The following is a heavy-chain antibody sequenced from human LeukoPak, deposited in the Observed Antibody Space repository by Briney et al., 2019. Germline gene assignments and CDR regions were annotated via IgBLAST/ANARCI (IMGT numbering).Heavy chain of an antibody. J-gene: IGHJ3*02. V-gene: IGHV4-4*02. D-gene: IGHD6-13*01. Sequence: SGTLSLTCAVSGGSISSSNWWSWVRQPPGKGLEWIGEIYHSGSTNYNPSLKSRVTISVDKSKNQFSLKLSSVTAADTAVYYCARDPGGAAAGSIAAAGQQGAFDIWGQGTMVTVSS. CDR1: GGSISSSNW. CDR3: ARDPGGAAAGSIAAAGQQGAFDI. CDR2: IYHSGST.